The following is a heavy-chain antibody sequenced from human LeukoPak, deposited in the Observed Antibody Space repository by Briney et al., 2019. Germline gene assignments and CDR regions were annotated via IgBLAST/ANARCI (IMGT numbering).Heavy chain of an antibody. V-gene: IGHV1-2*02. CDR1: GYTFTGYY. CDR3: ARVRAPQWELLYYYYYYYMDV. CDR2: INPNSGGT. D-gene: IGHD1-26*01. Sequence: GASVKVSCKASGYTFTGYYMHWVRQAPGQGLEWMGWINPNSGGTNYAQKLQGRVTMTTDTSTSTAYMELRSLRSDDTAVYYCARVRAPQWELLYYYYYYYMDVWGKGTTVTVSS. J-gene: IGHJ6*03.